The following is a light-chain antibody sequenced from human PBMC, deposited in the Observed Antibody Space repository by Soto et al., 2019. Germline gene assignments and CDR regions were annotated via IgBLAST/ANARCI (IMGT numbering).Light chain of an antibody. CDR2: DAS. Sequence: EIVLTQSPAILSVSPGERATLSCRASQSISRSLAWYQQKPGQAPRLLISDASTRATGIPARFSGSGSGTEFTLTISSLQPDDFATYYCQQYQSSWTFGQGTKVDIK. V-gene: IGKV3-15*01. J-gene: IGKJ1*01. CDR1: QSISRS. CDR3: QQYQSSWT.